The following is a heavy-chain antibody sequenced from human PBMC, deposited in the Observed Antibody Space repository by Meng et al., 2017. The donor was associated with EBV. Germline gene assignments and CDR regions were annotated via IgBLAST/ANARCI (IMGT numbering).Heavy chain of an antibody. V-gene: IGHV1-46*01. Sequence: VAQLWAEVKRPGASLKFLCQAFVYTFISNYMRCVRQAPGQGLEWRVRINPSGGSTSYAQKFQGRVTMTRDTSTSTVYMELSSLRSEDTAVYYCARNGIAAWGWFDPWGQGTLVTVAS. CDR1: VYTFISNY. J-gene: IGHJ5*02. D-gene: IGHD6-13*01. CDR2: INPSGGST. CDR3: ARNGIAAWGWFDP.